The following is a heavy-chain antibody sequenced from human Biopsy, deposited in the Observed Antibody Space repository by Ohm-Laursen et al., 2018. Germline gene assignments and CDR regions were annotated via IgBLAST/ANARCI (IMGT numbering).Heavy chain of an antibody. CDR1: GLSFTGYS. CDR3: ALQSVAQMKNFDY. Sequence: SVKVSCKLSGLSFTGYSIDWVRQAPGQGLEWMGWISPKIGSTNSAQKFQGNTTMTKNTSMSTAFMEMSRLRSEDTAVYYCALQSVAQMKNFDYWGQGTLVTVSS. J-gene: IGHJ4*02. V-gene: IGHV1-2*02. D-gene: IGHD6-19*01. CDR2: ISPKIGST.